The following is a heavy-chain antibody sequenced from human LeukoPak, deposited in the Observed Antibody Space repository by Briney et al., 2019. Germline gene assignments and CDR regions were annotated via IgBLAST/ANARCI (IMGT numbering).Heavy chain of an antibody. V-gene: IGHV4-4*07. CDR1: GGSISSYY. CDR2: IYTSGST. Sequence: SETLSLTCTVSGGSISSYYWNWIRQPAGKGLEWIGRIYTSGSTNYNPSLKSRVTISVDTSKNHFSLRLSSMTAADTGVYYCARGLEDSGWQPFYFDSWGQGSLVTVSS. CDR3: ARGLEDSGWQPFYFDS. D-gene: IGHD6-19*01. J-gene: IGHJ4*02.